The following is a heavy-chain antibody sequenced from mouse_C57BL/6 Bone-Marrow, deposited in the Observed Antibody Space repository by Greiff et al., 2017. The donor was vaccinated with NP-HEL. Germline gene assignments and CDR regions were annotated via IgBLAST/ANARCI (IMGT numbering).Heavy chain of an antibody. CDR3: AGGLRRAMDY. CDR2: IYPGDGDT. Sequence: VQLVESGAELVKPGASVKISCKASGYAFSSYWMNWVKQRPGKGLEWIGQIYPGDGDTNYNGKFKGKATLTADKSSSTAYMQLSSLTSEDSAVYFCAGGLRRAMDYWGQGTSVTVSS. D-gene: IGHD2-4*01. J-gene: IGHJ4*01. CDR1: GYAFSSYW. V-gene: IGHV1-80*01.